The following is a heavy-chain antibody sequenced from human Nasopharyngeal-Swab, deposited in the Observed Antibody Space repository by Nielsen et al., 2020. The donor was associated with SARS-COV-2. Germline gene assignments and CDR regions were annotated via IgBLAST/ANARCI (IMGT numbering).Heavy chain of an antibody. CDR2: ISSSSSYI. CDR1: GFTFSSYS. CDR3: AKVHVPAAISCYMDV. V-gene: IGHV3-21*01. Sequence: GGSLRLSCAASGFTFSSYSMNWVRQAPGKGLEWVSSISSSSSYIYYADSVEGRFTISRDNTKNTLYLQMNSLRAEDTAVYYCAKVHVPAAISCYMDVWGKGTTVTVSS. J-gene: IGHJ6*03. D-gene: IGHD2-2*01.